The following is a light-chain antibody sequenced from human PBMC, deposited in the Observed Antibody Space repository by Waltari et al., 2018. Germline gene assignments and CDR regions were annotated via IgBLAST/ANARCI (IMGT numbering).Light chain of an antibody. CDR1: IRDVGVYNY. CDR2: DVV. V-gene: IGLV2-14*03. J-gene: IGLJ1*01. Sequence: QSALTQPASVSGSPGPSFNISSTGPIRDVGVYNYVSWYQQHPGDVPRLLIYDVVKRPSGVSSRFSGSKSDNTARLTISGLQAADEAHYYCSSFTSSSSFVFGSGTKVTV. CDR3: SSFTSSSSFV.